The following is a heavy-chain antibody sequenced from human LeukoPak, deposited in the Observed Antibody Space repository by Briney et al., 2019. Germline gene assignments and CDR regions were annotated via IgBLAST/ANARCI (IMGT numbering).Heavy chain of an antibody. D-gene: IGHD2-15*01. V-gene: IGHV3-21*04. CDR1: GFTFSSYS. J-gene: IGHJ4*02. Sequence: PGGSLRLSCAASGFTFSSYSMNGVRHAPGRALEWVSSISSSSSYIYYADSVKGRFTISRDNSKNTLYLQMNSLRAEDTAVYYCAKDLGYCSGGSCYYFDYWGQGTLVTVSS. CDR3: AKDLGYCSGGSCYYFDY. CDR2: ISSSSSYI.